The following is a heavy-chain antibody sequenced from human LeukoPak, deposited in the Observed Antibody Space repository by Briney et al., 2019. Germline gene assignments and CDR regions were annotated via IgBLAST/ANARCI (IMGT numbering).Heavy chain of an antibody. Sequence: GGSLRLSCAASGFTFSSYGMHWVRQAPGKGLEWVAVIRYDGSNKYYADSVKGRFTISRDNSKNTLYLQMNSLRAEDTAVYYCAREPRYSGSYYQFDYWGQGTLVTVSS. CDR2: IRYDGSNK. V-gene: IGHV3-33*01. J-gene: IGHJ4*02. CDR1: GFTFSSYG. CDR3: AREPRYSGSYYQFDY. D-gene: IGHD1-26*01.